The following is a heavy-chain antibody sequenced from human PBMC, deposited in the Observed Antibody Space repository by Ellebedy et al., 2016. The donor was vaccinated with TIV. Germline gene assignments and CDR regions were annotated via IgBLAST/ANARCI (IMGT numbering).Heavy chain of an antibody. CDR3: ARARGHTYGYISGWYFDL. CDR2: ISSSSTYI. Sequence: GGSLRLSCAASGFSFSSYSLSWVRQAPGKGLEWVSSISSSSTYIYYGDSVKGRFSISRDNAKNSLDLQMNSLRAEDTAVYYCARARGHTYGYISGWYFDLWGRGTLVTVSS. D-gene: IGHD5-18*01. J-gene: IGHJ2*01. CDR1: GFSFSSYS. V-gene: IGHV3-21*01.